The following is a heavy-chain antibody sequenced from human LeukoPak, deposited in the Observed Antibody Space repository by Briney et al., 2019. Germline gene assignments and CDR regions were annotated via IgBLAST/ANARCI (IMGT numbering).Heavy chain of an antibody. CDR1: DYTFTSYG. J-gene: IGHJ6*02. CDR2: ISAYNGNT. CDR3: ARAIVVVPAAAGMDV. Sequence: ASVKVSCKASDYTFTSYGISWVRQAPGQGLEWMGWISAYNGNTNYAQKLQGRVTMTTDTSTSTAYMELRSLRSDDTAVYYCARAIVVVPAAAGMDVWGQGTTVTVSS. V-gene: IGHV1-18*01. D-gene: IGHD2-2*01.